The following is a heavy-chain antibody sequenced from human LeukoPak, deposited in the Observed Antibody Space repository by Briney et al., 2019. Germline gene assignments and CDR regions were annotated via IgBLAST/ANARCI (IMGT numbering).Heavy chain of an antibody. J-gene: IGHJ5*02. V-gene: IGHV3-7*03. CDR1: GLTFTTYW. CDR2: IDQIGNEK. CDR3: ARGGNQFDP. Sequence: GGSLRLSCVASGLTFTTYWMSWVRQAPGKGLEWVANIDQIGNEKYYVDSVKGRFTISRDNAKNSLYLQMNSLRVEDTAMYFCARGGNQFDPWGQGTLVTVSS.